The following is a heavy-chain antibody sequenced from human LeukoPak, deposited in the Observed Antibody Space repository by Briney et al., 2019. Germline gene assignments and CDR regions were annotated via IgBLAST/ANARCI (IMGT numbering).Heavy chain of an antibody. J-gene: IGHJ4*02. CDR3: ATESLYGDYTHVDFDY. Sequence: ASVKVSCKVSGYTLTELSMHWVRQAPGKGLEWMGGFDPEDGETIYAQKFQGRVTMTEDTSTDTAYMELSSLRSEDMAVYYCATESLYGDYTHVDFDYWGQGTLVTVSS. CDR1: GYTLTELS. D-gene: IGHD4-17*01. CDR2: FDPEDGET. V-gene: IGHV1-24*01.